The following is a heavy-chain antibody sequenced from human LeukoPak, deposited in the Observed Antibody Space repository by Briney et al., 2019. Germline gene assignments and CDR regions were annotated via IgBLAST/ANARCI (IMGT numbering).Heavy chain of an antibody. V-gene: IGHV3-48*01. Sequence: HPGGSLRLSCAASGFTFSSYNMNWVRQAPGKGLEWVSYISSSSSIIYYADSVKGRFTISRDNGKSSLYLQMNSLRAEDTAVYYCAKSGRYYYYGMDVWGQGPTVTVSS. CDR3: AKSGRYYYYGMDV. CDR2: ISSSSSII. CDR1: GFTFSSYN. D-gene: IGHD3-3*01. J-gene: IGHJ6*02.